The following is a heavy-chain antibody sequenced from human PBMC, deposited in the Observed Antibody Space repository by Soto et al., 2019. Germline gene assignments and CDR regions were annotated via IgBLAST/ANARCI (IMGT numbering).Heavy chain of an antibody. CDR2: VYNKGAT. CDR1: NGSINGYY. V-gene: IGHV4-59*01. J-gene: IGHJ6*02. Sequence: VQLQESGPGLVKPSETLSLTCTVSNGSINGYYWSWIRQLPGKGLQWIGYVYNKGATNYNPSLKNRITISVDTSKRQFSLTLSSVTAADTAVYFCARDSRGYTSGQYFYYGLDVWGRGTTVAVSS. CDR3: ARDSRGYTSGQYFYYGLDV. D-gene: IGHD5-18*01.